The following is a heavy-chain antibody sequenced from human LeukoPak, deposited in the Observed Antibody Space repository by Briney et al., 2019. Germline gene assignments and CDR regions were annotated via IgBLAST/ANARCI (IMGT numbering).Heavy chain of an antibody. D-gene: IGHD3-22*01. J-gene: IGHJ4*02. Sequence: GESLKISCKVSGYSFTSYWIGWVRQKPGKGLEWMGIIFPGDSDTRYSPSFQGQVTISADKSISTAYLQWSSPKASDTAMYYCARRLTYGSRAYYCLDYWGQGTLVTVSS. CDR3: ARRLTYGSRAYYCLDY. CDR1: GYSFTSYW. V-gene: IGHV5-51*01. CDR2: IFPGDSDT.